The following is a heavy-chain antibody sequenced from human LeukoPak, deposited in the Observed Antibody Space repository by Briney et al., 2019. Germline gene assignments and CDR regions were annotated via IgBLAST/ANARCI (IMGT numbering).Heavy chain of an antibody. Sequence: SETLSLTCTVSGGSISSGDYYWSWIRQPPGKGLEWIGYIYYSGSTYYNPSLKSRVTISVDTSKNQFSLKLSSVTAADTAVYYCARRGGAHTSLADWGQETLVTVSS. V-gene: IGHV4-30-4*01. D-gene: IGHD1-26*01. CDR1: GGSISSGDYY. J-gene: IGHJ4*02. CDR3: ARRGGAHTSLAD. CDR2: IYYSGST.